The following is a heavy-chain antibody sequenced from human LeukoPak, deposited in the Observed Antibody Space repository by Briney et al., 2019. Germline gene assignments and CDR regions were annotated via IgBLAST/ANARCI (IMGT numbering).Heavy chain of an antibody. Sequence: PGGSLRLSCAASGFTFSSYAMSWVRQAPGKGLEWVSAISGSGGSTYYADSVKGRFTISRDNSKNTLYLQMNSLSAEDTAVYYCAKCYYDSSGYYIDYWGQGTLVTVSS. CDR3: AKCYYDSSGYYIDY. J-gene: IGHJ4*02. V-gene: IGHV3-23*01. CDR1: GFTFSSYA. D-gene: IGHD3-22*01. CDR2: ISGSGGST.